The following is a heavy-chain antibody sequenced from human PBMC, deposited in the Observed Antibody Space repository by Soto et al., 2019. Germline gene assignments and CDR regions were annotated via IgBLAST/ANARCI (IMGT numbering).Heavy chain of an antibody. Sequence: SETLSLTCTVSGGSISSSSYYWGWIRQPPGKGLEWIGYIYYSGSTNYNPSLKSRVTISVDTSKNQFSLKLSSVTAADTAVYYCARDGGGKYDYWGQGTLVTVSS. CDR2: IYYSGST. D-gene: IGHD2-15*01. CDR1: GGSISSSSYY. J-gene: IGHJ4*02. V-gene: IGHV4-61*01. CDR3: ARDGGGKYDY.